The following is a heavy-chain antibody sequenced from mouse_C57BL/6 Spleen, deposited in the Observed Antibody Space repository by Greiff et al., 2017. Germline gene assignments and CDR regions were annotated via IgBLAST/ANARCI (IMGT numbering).Heavy chain of an antibody. J-gene: IGHJ4*01. CDR2: INPNYGTT. CDR3: ARGGDYDAMDY. V-gene: IGHV1-39*01. CDR1: GYSFTDYN. Sequence: EVQLQQSGPELVKPGASVTISCKASGYSFTDYNMNWVKQSNGKSLEWIGVINPNYGTTSYNQKFKGKATLTVDQSSRTAYMQLNSRTSEDYAVYYCARGGDYDAMDYWGQGTSVTVSA.